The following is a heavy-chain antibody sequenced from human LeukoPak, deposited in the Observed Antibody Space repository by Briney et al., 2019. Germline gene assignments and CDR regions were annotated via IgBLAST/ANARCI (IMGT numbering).Heavy chain of an antibody. J-gene: IGHJ5*02. CDR2: ISSSGSTI. CDR1: GFTFSSYE. V-gene: IGHV3-48*03. CDR3: ARDSVVVPAAIGYNWFDP. Sequence: GGSLRLSCAASGFTFSSYEMNWVRQAPGKGLEWVSYISSSGSTIYYADSVKGRFTISRDNAKNSLYLQMNSLRAEDTAVYYCARDSVVVPAAIGYNWFDPWGQGTLVTVSS. D-gene: IGHD2-2*02.